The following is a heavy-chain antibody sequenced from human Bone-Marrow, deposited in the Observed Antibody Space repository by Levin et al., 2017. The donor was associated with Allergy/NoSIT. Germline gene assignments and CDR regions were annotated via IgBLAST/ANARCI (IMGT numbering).Heavy chain of an antibody. D-gene: IGHD2-2*01. CDR1: GGSFTGYY. V-gene: IGHV4-34*01. CDR2: INHSGST. J-gene: IGHJ5*02. CDR3: ARGLVVVPAAISWFDP. Sequence: SETLSLTCAVYGGSFTGYYWSWIRQPPGKGLEWIGEINHSGSTNYNPSLKRRVTISVDTSKNQSSLKLSSVTAADTAVYYCARGLVVVPAAISWFDPWGQGTLVTVSS.